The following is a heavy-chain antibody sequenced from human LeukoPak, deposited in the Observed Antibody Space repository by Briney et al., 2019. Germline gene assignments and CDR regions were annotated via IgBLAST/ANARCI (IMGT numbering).Heavy chain of an antibody. V-gene: IGHV1-69*05. CDR3: ARGSFLEWLGSYYYYYMDV. J-gene: IGHJ6*03. CDR2: IIPIFGTA. CDR1: GGTFSSYA. D-gene: IGHD3-3*01. Sequence: SVKVSCQASGGTFSSYAISWVRQAPGQGLEWMGGIIPIFGTANYAQKFQGRVTITTDESTSTAYMELSSLRSEDTAVYYCARGSFLEWLGSYYYYYMDVWGKGTTVTVSS.